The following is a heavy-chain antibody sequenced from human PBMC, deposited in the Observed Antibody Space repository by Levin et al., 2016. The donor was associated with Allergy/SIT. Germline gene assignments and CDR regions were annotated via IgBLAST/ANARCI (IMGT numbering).Heavy chain of an antibody. CDR2: IYYSGST. J-gene: IGHJ6*02. D-gene: IGHD3-3*01. Sequence: SETLSLTCTVSGGSISSYYWSWIRQPPGKGLEWIGYIYYSGSTNYNPSLKSRVTISVDTSKNQFSLKLSSVTAADTAVYYCARDANYDFWSDTPYYGMDVWGQGTTVTVSS. CDR1: GGSISSYY. CDR3: ARDANYDFWSDTPYYGMDV. V-gene: IGHV4-59*01.